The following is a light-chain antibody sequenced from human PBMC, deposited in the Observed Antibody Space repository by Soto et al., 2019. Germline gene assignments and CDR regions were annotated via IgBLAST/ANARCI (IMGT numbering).Light chain of an antibody. V-gene: IGKV3-20*01. J-gene: IGKJ1*01. Sequence: IVLTQSPGTLSLSPGERATLSCRASQTVSSSYLTWYQQKPGQAPRLLIFGASTRATGIPDRISGSGSGTVFTLTINRLEPEDFAVYYCQQYGSSPYTFGQGTKVEIK. CDR3: QQYGSSPYT. CDR2: GAS. CDR1: QTVSSSY.